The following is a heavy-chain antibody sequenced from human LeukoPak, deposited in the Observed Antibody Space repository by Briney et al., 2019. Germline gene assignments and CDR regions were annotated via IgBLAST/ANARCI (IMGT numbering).Heavy chain of an antibody. CDR3: AGRACSNGVCHFDY. V-gene: IGHV3-21*01. CDR2: ISIDNIT. CDR1: GFTFRTYS. D-gene: IGHD2-8*01. Sequence: GGSLRLSCEASGFTFRTYSMNWVRQAPGKGLEWVSSISIDNITYYADSVKGRFTISRDNAKNSLYLQLNSLRAEDTAVYYCAGRACSNGVCHFDYWGQGTLVTVSS. J-gene: IGHJ4*02.